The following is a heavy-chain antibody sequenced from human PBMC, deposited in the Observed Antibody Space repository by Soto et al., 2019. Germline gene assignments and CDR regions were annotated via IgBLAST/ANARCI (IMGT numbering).Heavy chain of an antibody. CDR1: GYSISSGYY. CDR3: ARNYDSSAPGAFDI. CDR2: IYHSGST. V-gene: IGHV4-38-2*01. D-gene: IGHD3-22*01. Sequence: LSLTCAVSGYSISSGYYWGWIRQPPGKGLEWIGSIYHSGSTYYNPSLKSRVTISVDTSKNQFSLKLSSVTAADTAVYYCARNYDSSAPGAFDIWGQGTMVTVSS. J-gene: IGHJ3*02.